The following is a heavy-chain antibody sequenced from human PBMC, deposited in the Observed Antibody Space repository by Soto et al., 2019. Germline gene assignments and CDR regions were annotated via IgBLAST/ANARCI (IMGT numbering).Heavy chain of an antibody. V-gene: IGHV3-7*03. CDR1: GFSFGDYW. CDR3: AKLGSGYYPGLYFDY. Sequence: GGSLRLSCAASGFSFGDYWMSWVRQAPGKGLEWVAHMKKDGSEKYYVDSVKGRFTVSRDNTKSSLYLQMSSLRAEDTAVYYCAKLGSGYYPGLYFDYWGQGTLVTVSS. J-gene: IGHJ4*02. CDR2: MKKDGSEK. D-gene: IGHD5-12*01.